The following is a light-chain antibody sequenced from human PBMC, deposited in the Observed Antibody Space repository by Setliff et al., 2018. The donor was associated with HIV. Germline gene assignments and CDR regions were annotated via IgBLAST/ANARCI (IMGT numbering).Light chain of an antibody. V-gene: IGLV2-23*02. CDR1: SSDIGSYDL. J-gene: IGLJ1*01. CDR2: EVT. CDR3: CSNTGSNTYV. Sequence: QSVLTQPASVSGSPGQSITISCTGTSSDIGSYDLVSWFQQHPGKAPKAIIYEVTKRPSGVSNRFSGSKSGNTASLTISGLQAEDEADYYCCSNTGSNTYVFGTGTKSPS.